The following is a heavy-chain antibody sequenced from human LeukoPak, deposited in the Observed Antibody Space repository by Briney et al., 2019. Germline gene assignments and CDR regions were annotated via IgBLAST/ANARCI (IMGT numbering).Heavy chain of an antibody. CDR2: TYPGDSNT. J-gene: IGHJ5*02. D-gene: IGHD5-12*01. Sequence: GEPLKISCKGSGYSFTNNWIGWVRQMPGKGLEWMGITYPGDSNTRYSPSFQGQVTISADKSISTAYPQWSSLKASDTAMYYCARWVATPYNWFGPWGQGTLVTVSS. CDR1: GYSFTNNW. V-gene: IGHV5-51*01. CDR3: ARWVATPYNWFGP.